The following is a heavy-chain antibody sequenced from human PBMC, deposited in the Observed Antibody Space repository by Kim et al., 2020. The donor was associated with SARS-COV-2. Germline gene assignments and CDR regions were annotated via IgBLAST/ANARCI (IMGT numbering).Heavy chain of an antibody. J-gene: IGHJ4*02. CDR2: VNNGNNP. CDR1: GFTFGNYA. V-gene: IGHV3-23*01. Sequence: GGSLRLSCEASGFTFGNYAMSWVRQGPGKGLEWVASVNNGNNPYYANSVKGRFTVSRDTAKNMFYLQMGSLRVEDTALYYCAKDHPSSGWPTFDSWGQGTLVTVSS. CDR3: AKDHPSSGWPTFDS. D-gene: IGHD6-19*01.